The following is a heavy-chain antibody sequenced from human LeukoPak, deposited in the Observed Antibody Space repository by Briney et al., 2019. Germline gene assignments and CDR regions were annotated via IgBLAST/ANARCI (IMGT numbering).Heavy chain of an antibody. CDR2: ISGSGGST. Sequence: GGSLRLSCAASGFTFSSYAMSWVRQAPGKGLEWVSAISGSGGSTYYADSVKGRFTISRDNSKNTLYLQMNSLRAEDTAVYYCAKDGYDSGDYGMDVRGQGTTVTVSS. CDR3: AKDGYDSGDYGMDV. D-gene: IGHD3-10*01. CDR1: GFTFSSYA. J-gene: IGHJ6*02. V-gene: IGHV3-23*01.